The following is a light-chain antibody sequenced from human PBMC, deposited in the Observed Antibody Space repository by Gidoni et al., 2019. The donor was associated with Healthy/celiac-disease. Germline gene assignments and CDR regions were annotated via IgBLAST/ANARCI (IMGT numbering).Light chain of an antibody. V-gene: IGKV3-11*01. CDR1: QSVSSY. Sequence: EIVLTQSPATLSLSPGERATLYCRASQSVSSYLAWYQQKPGQAPRLLIYDASNRATGIPARFSGSWSGTDFTLTISSLEPEDFAVYYCQQRSNWPWTFGQGTKVEIK. CDR3: QQRSNWPWT. J-gene: IGKJ1*01. CDR2: DAS.